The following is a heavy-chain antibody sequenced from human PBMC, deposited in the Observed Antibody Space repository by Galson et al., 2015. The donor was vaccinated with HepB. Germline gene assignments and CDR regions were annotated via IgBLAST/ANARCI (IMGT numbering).Heavy chain of an antibody. CDR1: GFTFSNYS. Sequence: SLRLSCAASGFTFSNYSMNWVRQGPGKGLEWVSSISTSGTYIYYADSVQGRFTISRDNAKNSLYLQMNGLRAEDTAMYYCARGRRCTSSSRYGGGDYWGQGTLVTVSS. CDR3: ARGRRCTSSSRYGGGDY. D-gene: IGHD2-2*01. CDR2: ISTSGTYI. J-gene: IGHJ4*02. V-gene: IGHV3-21*01.